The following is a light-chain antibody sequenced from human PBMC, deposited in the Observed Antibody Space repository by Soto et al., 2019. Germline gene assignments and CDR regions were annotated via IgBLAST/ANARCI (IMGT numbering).Light chain of an antibody. CDR1: SSNIGSNP. V-gene: IGLV1-44*01. Sequence: QSVLTQSPSASGTHGQRVTISCSGSSSNIGSNPVHWYQQLPGSAPKLLIHNNHQRPAGVPDRFSASKSGTSASLAIGGLQSEDEADYYCASWDDSLSGVLFGGGTKVTVL. CDR3: ASWDDSLSGVL. CDR2: NNH. J-gene: IGLJ2*01.